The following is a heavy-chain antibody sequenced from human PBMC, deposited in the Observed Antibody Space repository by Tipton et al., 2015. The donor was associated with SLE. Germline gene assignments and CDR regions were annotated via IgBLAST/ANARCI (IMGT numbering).Heavy chain of an antibody. J-gene: IGHJ4*02. Sequence: SLRLSCAASGFTFSSYAMHWVRQAPGKGLEWVAVISYDGSNKYYADSVKGRFTISRDNSKNTLYLQMNSLRAEDTAVYYCARGGDIVVVVAATFDYWGQGTLVTVSS. CDR2: ISYDGSNK. V-gene: IGHV3-30*04. CDR3: ARGGDIVVVVAATFDY. CDR1: GFTFSSYA. D-gene: IGHD2-15*01.